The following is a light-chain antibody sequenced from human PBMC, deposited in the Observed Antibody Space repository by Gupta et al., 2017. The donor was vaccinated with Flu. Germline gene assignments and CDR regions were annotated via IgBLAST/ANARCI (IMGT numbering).Light chain of an antibody. CDR1: QSLRHSNGYNY. V-gene: IGKV2-28*01. CDR2: LGS. CDR3: RQALQNPPWT. Sequence: DIVMTQSPLSLPVTTGEPASISSRSSQSLRHSNGYNYLAWYLQKQGQSPQHLIYLGSNRDAGVTDRFSGSGAGTDVTLKISRGEEEDVGVYYCRQALQNPPWTFGQGTKVEIK. J-gene: IGKJ1*01.